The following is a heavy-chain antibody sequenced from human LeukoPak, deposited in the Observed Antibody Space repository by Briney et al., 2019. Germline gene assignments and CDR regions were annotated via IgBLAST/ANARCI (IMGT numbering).Heavy chain of an antibody. CDR3: ARGNNWNDDYYYYYMDV. V-gene: IGHV3-30*04. CDR2: ISYDGSNK. D-gene: IGHD1-20*01. CDR1: GFTFSSYT. J-gene: IGHJ6*03. Sequence: GGSLRLSCAASGFTFSSYTMHWVRQAPGKGLEWVAVISYDGSNKYYADSVKGRFTISRDNSKNTLYLQMNSLRTEDTAVYYCARGNNWNDDYYYYYMDVWGKGTTVTVSS.